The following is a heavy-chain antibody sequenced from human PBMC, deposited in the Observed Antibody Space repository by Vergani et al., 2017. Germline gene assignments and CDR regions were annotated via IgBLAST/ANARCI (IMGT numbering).Heavy chain of an antibody. Sequence: EVQLLESGGGLVQPGGSLRLSCAASGFTFSSYAMSWVRQAPGKGLEWVSSISSSSSYIYYADSVKGRFTISRDNAKNSLYLQMNSLRAEDTAVYYCARDGSGSYGRYFQHWGQGTLVTVSS. CDR2: ISSSSSYI. CDR3: ARDGSGSYGRYFQH. D-gene: IGHD1-26*01. V-gene: IGHV3-21*01. J-gene: IGHJ1*01. CDR1: GFTFSSYA.